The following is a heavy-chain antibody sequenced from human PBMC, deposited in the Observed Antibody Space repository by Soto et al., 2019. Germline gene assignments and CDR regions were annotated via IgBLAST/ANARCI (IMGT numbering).Heavy chain of an antibody. CDR3: IRGGSPYYYDS. CDR2: ILSKAGNYAT. CDR1: GFIFSGSA. V-gene: IGHV3-73*01. J-gene: IGHJ4*02. Sequence: EVQLVESGGGLVQPGGSLKLSCAASGFIFSGSAVHWVRQASGKGLEWVGRILSKAGNYATAYPASMKGRFTISRDDSANTAFRQMNSLKTEGTAVYYCIRGGSPYYYDSWGQGTLVAVSS.